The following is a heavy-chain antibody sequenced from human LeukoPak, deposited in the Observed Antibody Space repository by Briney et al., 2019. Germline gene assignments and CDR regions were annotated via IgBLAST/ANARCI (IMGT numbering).Heavy chain of an antibody. Sequence: VASVKVSCKASGGTLNTHIFTWVRQAPGQGLEWMGKITPIIDSSKYAPQFQGRLTITADKYTGTVYMGLTRLRSDDTAVYYCARVNLRGSQYNWFDPWGQGTLVTVSS. CDR1: GGTLNTHI. CDR3: ARVNLRGSQYNWFDP. CDR2: ITPIIDSS. J-gene: IGHJ5*02. D-gene: IGHD3-10*01. V-gene: IGHV1-69*08.